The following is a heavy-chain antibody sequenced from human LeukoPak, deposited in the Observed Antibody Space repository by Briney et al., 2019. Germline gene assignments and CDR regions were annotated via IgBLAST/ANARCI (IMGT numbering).Heavy chain of an antibody. CDR1: GGSISTYY. V-gene: IGHV4-59*01. J-gene: IGHJ4*02. CDR3: ARFDASASYLDC. CDR2: IYYSGST. Sequence: SETLSLTCTVSGGSISTYYWSWIRQPPGKGLEWIGHIYYSGSTTYNPSLKSRVSISVDTSKNQFSLKLTPVTAADTAVYYCARFDASASYLDCWGQGTLVTVSS. D-gene: IGHD3-16*01.